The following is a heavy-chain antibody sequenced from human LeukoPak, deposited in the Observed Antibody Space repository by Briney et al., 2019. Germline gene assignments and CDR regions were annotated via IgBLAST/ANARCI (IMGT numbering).Heavy chain of an antibody. J-gene: IGHJ5*02. CDR3: AREWVYDSSGYKISTDWFDP. Sequence: SETLSLTCTVSGGSINSYFWSWIRQPPGKGLEWIGYIYYSGSTNYNPSLKSRVTISVDTSKNQFSLKLSSVTAADTAVYYCAREWVYDSSGYKISTDWFDPWGQGTLVTVSS. CDR1: GGSINSYF. D-gene: IGHD3-22*01. V-gene: IGHV4-59*12. CDR2: IYYSGST.